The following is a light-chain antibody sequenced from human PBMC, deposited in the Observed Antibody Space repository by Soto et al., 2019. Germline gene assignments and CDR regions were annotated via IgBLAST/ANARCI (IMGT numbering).Light chain of an antibody. CDR1: NIGTKS. V-gene: IGLV3-21*02. J-gene: IGLJ2*01. CDR3: QVWDTSDHV. CDR2: DCS. Sequence: SYELTQPPSVSVAPGQTARITCGENNIGTKSVHWYQQRPGQAPVLVVYDCSDRPSGIPERFSGSNSEKTATLTISRVEDGDEADYFCQVWDTSDHVFGGGTKLTVL.